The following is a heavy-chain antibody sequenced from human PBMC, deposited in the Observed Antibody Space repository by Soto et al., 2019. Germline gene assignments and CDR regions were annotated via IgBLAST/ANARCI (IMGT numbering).Heavy chain of an antibody. J-gene: IGHJ3*02. Sequence: GGSLRLSCAASGFTFSSYGMHWVRQAPGKGLEWVAVIWYDGSNKYYADSVKGRFTISRDNSKNTLYLQMNSLRAEDTAVYYCATDYSYSSSWYREENAFDIWGQGTMVTVSS. CDR2: IWYDGSNK. D-gene: IGHD6-13*01. CDR1: GFTFSSYG. CDR3: ATDYSYSSSWYREENAFDI. V-gene: IGHV3-33*01.